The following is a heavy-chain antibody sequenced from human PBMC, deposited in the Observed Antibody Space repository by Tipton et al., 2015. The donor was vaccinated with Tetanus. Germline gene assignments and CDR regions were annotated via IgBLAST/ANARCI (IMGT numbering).Heavy chain of an antibody. CDR2: IYDSGSI. V-gene: IGHV4-31*03. D-gene: IGHD1-1*01. CDR3: ARERYIHYGMDV. J-gene: IGHJ6*02. CDR1: GGSISSGGYY. Sequence: TLSLTCIVSGGSISSGGYYWSWIRPHPGEGLEWIGYIYDSGSIYCNPSLKSRVSISIDTSKNQFSLKLSSVTAADTAVYYCARERYIHYGMDVWGQGTTVTVSS.